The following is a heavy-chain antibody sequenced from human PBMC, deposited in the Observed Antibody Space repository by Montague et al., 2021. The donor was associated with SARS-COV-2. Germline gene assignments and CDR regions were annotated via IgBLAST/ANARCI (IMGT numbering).Heavy chain of an antibody. J-gene: IGHJ6*02. CDR1: GSSISSSSYY. Sequence: SETLSLTCTVSGSSISSSSYYWGWIRQPPGKGLEWIGSIYYSGSTYYNPSLKSRVTISVDTSKNQFSLKLSSVTAADTAVYYCARQEDIMNGYYYYGMDVGGQGTLVTVSS. V-gene: IGHV4-39*01. CDR2: IYYSGST. CDR3: ARQEDIMNGYYYYGMDV. D-gene: IGHD3-9*01.